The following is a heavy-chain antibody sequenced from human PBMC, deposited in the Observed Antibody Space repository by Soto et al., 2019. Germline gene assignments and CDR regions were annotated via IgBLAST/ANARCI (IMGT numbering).Heavy chain of an antibody. CDR1: GDSFDTFV. Sequence: WGSLRLSCAVSGDSFDTFVMNWVRQAPGKGLEWVSAVTGSAATTWYAESFQGRVTLSRDNSKYTLFLQMHSLTAEATAVLYCTICLSRRHFAAFHIWCQGLMVTV. V-gene: IGHV3-23*01. CDR3: TICLSRRHFAAFHI. CDR2: VTGSAATT. D-gene: IGHD6-25*01. J-gene: IGHJ3*02.